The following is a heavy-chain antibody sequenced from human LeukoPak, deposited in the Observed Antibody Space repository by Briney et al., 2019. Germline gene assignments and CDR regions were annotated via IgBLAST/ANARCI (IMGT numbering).Heavy chain of an antibody. Sequence: GGSLRLSCAASGFTFSDYHMSWIRQAPGKGLEWVSYITPSGSAHFYADSVKCRFTISSDNAKNSMYLQMNSLSVEDTAVYYCERYDGDSGSEYGWGQGILVSVS. CDR3: ERYDGDSGSEYG. J-gene: IGHJ4*02. D-gene: IGHD5-12*01. CDR1: GFTFSDYH. CDR2: ITPSGSAH. V-gene: IGHV3-11*01.